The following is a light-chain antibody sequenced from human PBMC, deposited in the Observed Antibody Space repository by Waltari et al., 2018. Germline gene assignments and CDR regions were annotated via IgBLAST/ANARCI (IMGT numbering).Light chain of an antibody. CDR1: QSISSW. J-gene: IGKJ2*01. CDR2: KAS. V-gene: IGKV1-5*03. Sequence: DIQMTQSPSTLSASVGDRVPITCRASQSISSWLAWYQQKPGKVPKLLIHKASSLASGVPSRFSGSGSGTEFTLTISSLQPDDFATYYCQQYNSYSGTFGQGTKVEIK. CDR3: QQYNSYSGT.